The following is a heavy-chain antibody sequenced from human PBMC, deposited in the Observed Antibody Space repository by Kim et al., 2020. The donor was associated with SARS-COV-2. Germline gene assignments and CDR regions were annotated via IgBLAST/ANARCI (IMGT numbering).Heavy chain of an antibody. D-gene: IGHD3-10*01. Sequence: GGSLRLSCAASGFTFSSYGMHWVRQAPGKGLEWVAVIWYDGSNKYYADSVKGRFTMSRDNSKNTLYLQMNSLRAEDTAVYYCARDFTPRDGYTIFGAGDYWGQGTLVTVSS. CDR1: GFTFSSYG. CDR3: ARDFTPRDGYTIFGAGDY. CDR2: IWYDGSNK. V-gene: IGHV3-33*01. J-gene: IGHJ4*02.